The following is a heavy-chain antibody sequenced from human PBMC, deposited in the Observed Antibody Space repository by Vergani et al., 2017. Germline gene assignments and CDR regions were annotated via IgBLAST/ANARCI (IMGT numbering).Heavy chain of an antibody. CDR3: AKDRDYGDSYHDAFDI. D-gene: IGHD4-17*01. CDR2: ISGSGGST. V-gene: IGHV3-23*01. J-gene: IGHJ3*02. Sequence: EVQLLESGGGLVQPGGSLRLSCAASGFTFSSYAMSWVRQAPGKGLEWVSAISGSGGSTYYADSVKGRCTISRDNSKNTLYLQMNSLRAEDTAVYYCAKDRDYGDSYHDAFDIWGQGTMVTVSS. CDR1: GFTFSSYA.